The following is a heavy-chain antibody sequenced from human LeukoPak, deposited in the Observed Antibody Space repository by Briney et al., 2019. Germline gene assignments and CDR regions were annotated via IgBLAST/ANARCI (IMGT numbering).Heavy chain of an antibody. CDR2: IRFDESRT. V-gene: IGHV3-30*02. CDR3: AKALVLTVAGTYYVDH. D-gene: IGHD6-19*01. Sequence: GGSPRLSCAASGFTFSNYGVHWVRQAPGKGLEWVAFIRFDESRTFYGDSVKGRFIISRDNSENTLFLHMHSLRPEDTAVHYCAKALVLTVAGTYYVDHWGQGTLVTVSS. CDR1: GFTFSNYG. J-gene: IGHJ4*02.